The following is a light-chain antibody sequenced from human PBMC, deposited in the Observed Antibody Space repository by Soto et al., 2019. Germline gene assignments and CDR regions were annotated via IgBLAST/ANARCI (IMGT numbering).Light chain of an antibody. J-gene: IGKJ1*01. V-gene: IGKV4-1*01. CDR1: QSVMYSNNKNY. CDR2: WAS. CDR3: HQYFAFPWT. Sequence: DIVLTQSPDSLAVSPGERATINCESSQSVMYSNNKNYISWFQQKPGQSPQLLIFWASMRESGVPDRFSGSGSGTNFTPTISGLQAEDVAIYYCHQYFAFPWTFGQGTKVEIK.